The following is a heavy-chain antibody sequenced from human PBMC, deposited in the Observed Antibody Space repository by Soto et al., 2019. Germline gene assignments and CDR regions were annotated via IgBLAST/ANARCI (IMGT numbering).Heavy chain of an antibody. CDR3: ARLPFPWGWFDP. Sequence: QVQLVESGGGLVKPGGSLRLSCAASGIVFSDYMSWVRQAPGKGLEWLSYISGSGRTIYSADSVQGRFTISRDNATNSLYLQMNNVRTEDTAVYYCARLPFPWGWFDPWGQGTLVTVSS. CDR2: ISGSGRTI. D-gene: IGHD3-16*01. CDR1: GIVFSDY. V-gene: IGHV3-11*01. J-gene: IGHJ5*02.